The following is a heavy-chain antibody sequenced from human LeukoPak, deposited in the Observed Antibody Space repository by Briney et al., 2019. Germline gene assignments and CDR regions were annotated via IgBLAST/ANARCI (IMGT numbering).Heavy chain of an antibody. D-gene: IGHD1-14*01. V-gene: IGHV6-1*01. J-gene: IGHJ4*02. CDR2: TYYGSKWSN. Sequence: SQTLSLTCVISGDSLSSNGVAWNWVRQSPSRGLEGLGRTYYGSKWSNDYALSGKSRITINPHTSKNQFSLQLNPVTPEDTAVYYCTRGRNSAFDYWGQGTLVTVSS. CDR3: TRGRNSAFDY. CDR1: GDSLSSNGVA.